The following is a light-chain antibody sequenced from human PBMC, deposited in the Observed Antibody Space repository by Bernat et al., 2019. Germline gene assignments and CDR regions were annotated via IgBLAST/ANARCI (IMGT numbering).Light chain of an antibody. CDR2: DVS. CDR1: SSDVGGYNY. V-gene: IGLV2-11*01. Sequence: QSALTQPRSVSGSPGQSVTIPCTGTSSDVGGYNYVSWYQQHPGKAPKVMIYDVSKRPSGVPDRFSGSKSGNTASLTISGLQAEDEADYYCCSYAGSYTLVFGGGTKLTVL. J-gene: IGLJ2*01. CDR3: CSYAGSYTLV.